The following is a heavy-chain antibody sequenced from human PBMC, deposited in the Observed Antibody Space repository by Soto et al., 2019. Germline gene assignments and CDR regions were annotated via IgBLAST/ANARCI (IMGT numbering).Heavy chain of an antibody. CDR1: GFTFINYG. D-gene: IGHD1-26*01. Sequence: SLRLPGATCGFTFINYGVHPVGQAPAKGLEWVAVKWFFASGGNEYYADSVKGRFTISGDDSKQTAYLEMKSLRAEDTAVYYCGRDPYSGARYYLDLWGQGTQVTVSS. CDR2: KWFFASGGNE. J-gene: IGHJ4*02. V-gene: IGHV3-33*01. CDR3: GRDPYSGARYYLDL.